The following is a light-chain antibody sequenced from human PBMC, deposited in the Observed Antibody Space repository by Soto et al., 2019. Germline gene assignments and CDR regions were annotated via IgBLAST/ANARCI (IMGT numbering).Light chain of an antibody. CDR2: GAS. CDR1: QSMSSH. CDR3: QQFHHWPPIT. V-gene: IGKV3-15*01. J-gene: IGKJ5*01. Sequence: ETVMTQSPATLSVFPGERATLSCRASQSMSSHLAWYQQKPGQAPRLLIYGASTRATGIPARFTGSGSGTEFTLTISSLQSEDFAVYYCQQFHHWPPITFGQGTRLEI.